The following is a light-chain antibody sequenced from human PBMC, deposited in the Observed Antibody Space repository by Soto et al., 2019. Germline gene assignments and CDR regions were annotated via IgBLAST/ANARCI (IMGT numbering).Light chain of an antibody. J-gene: IGKJ1*01. Sequence: DIQMTQSPSTLSGSVGDRVTITCRASQTISSWLAWYQQKPGKAPKLLIYKASTLKSGVPSRFSGSGSGTEFTLTISSLQPDDFAPYYCQHYTSYSEAFGQGTNVELK. CDR1: QTISSW. V-gene: IGKV1-5*03. CDR2: KAS. CDR3: QHYTSYSEA.